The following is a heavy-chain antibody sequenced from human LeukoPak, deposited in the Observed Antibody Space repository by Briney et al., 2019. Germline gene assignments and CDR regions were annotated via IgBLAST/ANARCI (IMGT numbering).Heavy chain of an antibody. V-gene: IGHV1-58*02. CDR3: ARVRGYDFWSGYFDY. J-gene: IGHJ4*02. CDR2: IVVGSGNT. CDR1: GFTFTSSA. D-gene: IGHD3-3*01. Sequence: SVKVSCKVSGFTFTSSAMQWVRQARGQRLEWIGWIVVGSGNTNYAQKFQERVTITRDMSTSTAYMELSSLRSEDTAVYYCARVRGYDFWSGYFDYWGQGTLVTVSS.